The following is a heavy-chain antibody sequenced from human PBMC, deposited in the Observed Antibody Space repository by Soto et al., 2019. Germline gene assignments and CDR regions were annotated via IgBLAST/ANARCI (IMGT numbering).Heavy chain of an antibody. CDR3: ARHGKAAIGGATSGDY. V-gene: IGHV5-10-1*01. D-gene: IGHD1-26*01. J-gene: IGHJ4*02. CDR2: IDPSDSYT. Sequence: VQLVQSGAEVKKPGESLRISCKGSGYSFTTYWITWVRQMPGKGLEWMGRIDPSDSYTNYSPSFQGHVTISADKSISTAYRQWSSLKASDTAMYYCARHGKAAIGGATSGDYWGQGTLVTVSS. CDR1: GYSFTTYW.